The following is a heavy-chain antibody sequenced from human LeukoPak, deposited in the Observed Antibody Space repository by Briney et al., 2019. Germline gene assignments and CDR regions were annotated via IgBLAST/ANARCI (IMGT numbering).Heavy chain of an antibody. Sequence: PSQTLSPTCTVSGGSISSGSYYWSWIRQPAGKGLEWIGRIYTSGSTNYNPSLKSRVTISVDTSKNQFSLKLSSVTAADTAVYYCARVQPYTSGYYYYYYMDVWGKGTTVTVSS. CDR1: GGSISSGSYY. CDR3: ARVQPYTSGYYYYYYMDV. V-gene: IGHV4-61*02. D-gene: IGHD5-18*01. J-gene: IGHJ6*03. CDR2: IYTSGST.